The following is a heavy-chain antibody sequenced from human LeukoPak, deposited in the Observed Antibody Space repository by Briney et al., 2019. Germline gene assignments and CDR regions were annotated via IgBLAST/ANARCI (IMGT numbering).Heavy chain of an antibody. J-gene: IGHJ4*02. CDR2: IWYDGSNK. D-gene: IGHD2-15*01. Sequence: GGSLRLSCAASGFTFSSYGMPWVRQAPGKGLEWVAVIWYDGSNKYYADSVKGRFTISRDNSKNTLYLQMNSLRAEYTAVYYCGRDSPPQVTPNYWGKEPLVTVPP. CDR1: GFTFSSYG. CDR3: GRDSPPQVTPNY. V-gene: IGHV3-33*01.